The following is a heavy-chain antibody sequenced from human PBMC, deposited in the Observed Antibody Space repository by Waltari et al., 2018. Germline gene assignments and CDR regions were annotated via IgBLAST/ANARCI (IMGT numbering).Heavy chain of an antibody. Sequence: EVRLVESGGDLVRPGGSLSLSCQASGFDINSNYMTWARQAPGKGLEWVSVIYAVGDTYYADSVKGRFTISRDTSKNEVFLQMNDVRAEDTAVYYCARWRSIAFWYFELWGRGTLVTVSS. J-gene: IGHJ2*01. CDR2: IYAVGDT. V-gene: IGHV3-66*02. D-gene: IGHD3-3*02. CDR3: ARWRSIAFWYFEL. CDR1: GFDINSNY.